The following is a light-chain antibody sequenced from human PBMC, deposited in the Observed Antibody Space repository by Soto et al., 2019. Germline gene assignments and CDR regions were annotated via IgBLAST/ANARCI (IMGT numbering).Light chain of an antibody. CDR2: EDN. Sequence: NFMLTQPHSVSEAPGKTVTISCTGSSGSIASNYVQWYQQRPGSAPTTVIYEDNQRPSGVPDRFSGSIDSSSNSAALTISGVKTEDEADYYCQSYGSSSVVFGGGTKLTVL. CDR3: QSYGSSSVV. CDR1: SGSIASNY. J-gene: IGLJ2*01. V-gene: IGLV6-57*02.